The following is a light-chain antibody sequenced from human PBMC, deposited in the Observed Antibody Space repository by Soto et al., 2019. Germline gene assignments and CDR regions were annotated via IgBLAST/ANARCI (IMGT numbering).Light chain of an antibody. J-gene: IGKJ1*01. CDR2: IAS. Sequence: EIVLTQSPGTLSLSPGERATLSCRASQSVGSNYLAWYQQKPGQAPRLLIYIASGRAAGIPDRFSGSGSGNDFTLTISRVEPEDFAVYYCQQYGTSPWTFGQGTKVEIK. CDR1: QSVGSNY. CDR3: QQYGTSPWT. V-gene: IGKV3-20*01.